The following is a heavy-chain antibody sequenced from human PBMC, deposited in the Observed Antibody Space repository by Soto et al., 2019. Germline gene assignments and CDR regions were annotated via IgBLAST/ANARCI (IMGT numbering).Heavy chain of an antibody. Sequence: PGGSLRLSGAASGFTFSSYSINWVRQAPWKGLEWVSSVSANGLNTYYADSVKGRFTVSRDKSKNALFLQLDSLRVEDTAIYYCAKDLSSLGWLALGAPFDSFGPGTLVTFSS. CDR3: AKDLSSLGWLALGAPFDS. V-gene: IGHV3-23*01. CDR2: VSANGLNT. J-gene: IGHJ4*02. D-gene: IGHD3-22*01. CDR1: GFTFSSYS.